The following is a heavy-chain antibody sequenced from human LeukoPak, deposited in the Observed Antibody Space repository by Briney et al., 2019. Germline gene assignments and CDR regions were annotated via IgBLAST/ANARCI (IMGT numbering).Heavy chain of an antibody. V-gene: IGHV3-9*03. CDR3: AKGDTTDYGGNFVDY. J-gene: IGHJ4*02. CDR1: GFTFDDYA. D-gene: IGHD4-23*01. CDR2: ISWNSGSI. Sequence: GGTLRLSCAASGFTFDDYAMHWVRQAPGKGLEWVSGISWNSGSIGYADSVKGRFTISRDNAKNSLYLQMNSLRAEDMALYYCAKGDTTDYGGNFVDYWGQGTLVTVSS.